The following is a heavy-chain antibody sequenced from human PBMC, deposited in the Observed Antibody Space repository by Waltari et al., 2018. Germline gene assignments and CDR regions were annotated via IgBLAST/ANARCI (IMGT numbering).Heavy chain of an antibody. CDR1: GGTFSSYA. CDR3: ARGPTPFDY. J-gene: IGHJ4*02. V-gene: IGHV1-69*10. Sequence: QVQLVQSGAEVKKPGSSVKVSCKASGGTFSSYAISWVRQAPGQGLEWRGGIIPIIGIANYAQKCQGRVTITAYKSTSTAYMELSRLRSEDTAVYYCARGPTPFDYWGQGTLVTVSS. CDR2: IIPIIGIA.